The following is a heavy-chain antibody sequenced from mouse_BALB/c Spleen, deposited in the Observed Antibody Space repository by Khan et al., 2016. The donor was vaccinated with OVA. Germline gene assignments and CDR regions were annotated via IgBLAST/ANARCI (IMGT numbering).Heavy chain of an antibody. D-gene: IGHD2-1*01. Sequence: VQLQESGAELVKPGASVKISCKASGYTFTSFYMYWVKQRPGQGLEWIGGINPSNGDTHFYEKFKSKATLTVDKSSTTAYMQFSSLTSEDSAVYYCARSGYGNAFAYWGQGTLVTVSA. CDR3: ARSGYGNAFAY. J-gene: IGHJ3*01. V-gene: IGHV1S81*02. CDR2: INPSNGDT. CDR1: GYTFTSFY.